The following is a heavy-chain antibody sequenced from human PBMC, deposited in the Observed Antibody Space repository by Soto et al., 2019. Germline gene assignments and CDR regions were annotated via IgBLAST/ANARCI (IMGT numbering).Heavy chain of an antibody. CDR1: GGSISSSNW. Sequence: SETLSLTCTVSGGSISSSNWWSWVRQPPGKGLEWIGEIYHSGSTNYNPSLKSRVTISVDKSKNQFSLKLSSVTAADTAVYYWARPAMGGSGGPFDYWGQGTLVTVSS. V-gene: IGHV4-4*02. CDR2: IYHSGST. J-gene: IGHJ4*02. D-gene: IGHD6-25*01. CDR3: ARPAMGGSGGPFDY.